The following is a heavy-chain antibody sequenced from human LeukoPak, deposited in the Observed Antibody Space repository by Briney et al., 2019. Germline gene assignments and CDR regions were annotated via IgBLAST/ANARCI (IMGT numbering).Heavy chain of an antibody. CDR3: ARDTGYSINY. Sequence: PGGSLRLSCAASGFTFSSYWMHWVRQAPGKGLVWVSLIISDGSSTSYADSVKGRFTISRDNAKNTLYLQMNSLRAEDTAVYYCARDTGYSINYWGQGTLVTVSS. D-gene: IGHD6-13*01. CDR2: IISDGSST. V-gene: IGHV3-74*01. CDR1: GFTFSSYW. J-gene: IGHJ4*02.